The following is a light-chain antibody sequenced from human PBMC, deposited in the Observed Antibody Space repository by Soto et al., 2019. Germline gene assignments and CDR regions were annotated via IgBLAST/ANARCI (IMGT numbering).Light chain of an antibody. J-gene: IGKJ1*01. CDR2: WAS. V-gene: IGKV4-1*01. CDR3: QQYYNTPLA. Sequence: DIVMTQSPDSLAVSLGERATVNCKSSQSVLYSSNNKNYLAWYQQKPGQPPKLLIYWASTRESGVPDRFSGSGSGTDFTLNISSLQAEDVAVYYCQQYYNTPLAFGQGTKVEI. CDR1: QSVLYSSNNKNY.